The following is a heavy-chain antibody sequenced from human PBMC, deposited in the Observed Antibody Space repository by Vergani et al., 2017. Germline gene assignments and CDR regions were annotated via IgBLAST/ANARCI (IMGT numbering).Heavy chain of an antibody. CDR2: ISAYNGNT. D-gene: IGHD3-16*02. CDR1: GYTFTSNG. CDR3: ARADEITFGGVIVGFDY. Sequence: QVQLVQSGAEVKKPGASVKVSCKASGYTFTSNGISWVRQAPGQGLEWMGWISAYNGNTNYAQKLQGRVTMTTDTSTSTAYMELRSLRSDDTAVYYCARADEITFGGVIVGFDYWGQGTLVTVSS. V-gene: IGHV1-18*01. J-gene: IGHJ4*02.